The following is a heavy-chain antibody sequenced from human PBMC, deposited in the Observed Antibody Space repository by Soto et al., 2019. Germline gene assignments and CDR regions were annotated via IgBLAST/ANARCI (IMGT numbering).Heavy chain of an antibody. J-gene: IGHJ5*02. Sequence: VASVKVSCKASGYTFTSYAMHWVRQAPGQRLEWMGWINAGNGNTKYSQKFQGRVTITRDTSASTAYMELSSLRSEDTAVYYCAPRYSSSWYHRYNWFDPWGQGTLVTVSS. CDR1: GYTFTSYA. D-gene: IGHD6-13*01. V-gene: IGHV1-3*01. CDR2: INAGNGNT. CDR3: APRYSSSWYHRYNWFDP.